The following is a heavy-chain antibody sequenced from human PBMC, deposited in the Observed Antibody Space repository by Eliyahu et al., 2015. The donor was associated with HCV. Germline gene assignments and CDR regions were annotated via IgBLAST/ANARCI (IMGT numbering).Heavy chain of an antibody. CDR1: GFXCXDHX. V-gene: IGHV3-72*01. CDR3: ARSSGWYYYGMDV. D-gene: IGHD6-19*01. J-gene: IGHJ6*02. CDR2: TRNKANSYTT. Sequence: EVQLVESGXGLVQPGGSLRLSCAASGFXCXDHXMDWVRXAPGKGLEWVGRTRNKANSYTTEYAASVKGRFTISRDDSKNSLYLQMNSLKTEDTAVYYCARSSGWYYYGMDVWGQGTTVTVSS.